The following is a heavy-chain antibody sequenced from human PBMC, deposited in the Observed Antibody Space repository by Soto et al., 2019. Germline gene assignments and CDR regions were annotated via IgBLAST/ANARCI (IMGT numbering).Heavy chain of an antibody. CDR1: GYTFTSYG. D-gene: IGHD6-25*01. V-gene: IGHV1-18*04. J-gene: IGHJ4*02. Sequence: QVPLVQSGTEVKKPGASVNVSCKAFGYTFTSYGFSWVRQVPGQGLEWLGWISAFNGDTKYAQTMKGRLTVTTDTSTTTVHMELRSLTPADTAVYYCAREAGWQRMVPYDWGQGTLVTVSS. CDR2: ISAFNGDT. CDR3: AREAGWQRMVPYD.